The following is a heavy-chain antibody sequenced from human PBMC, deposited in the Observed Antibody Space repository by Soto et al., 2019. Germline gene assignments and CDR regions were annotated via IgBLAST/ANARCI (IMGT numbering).Heavy chain of an antibody. D-gene: IGHD3-16*01. V-gene: IGHV3-9*01. CDR3: AKDGGSV. J-gene: IGHJ4*02. CDR1: GFTFDDYA. Sequence: GGSLRLSCAASGFTFDDYAMHWVRQAPGKGLEWVSGISWNSGSIGYADSVKGRFTISRDNAKNSLYLQMNSLRAEDTALYYCAKDGGSVWGQGTLVTVSS. CDR2: ISWNSGSI.